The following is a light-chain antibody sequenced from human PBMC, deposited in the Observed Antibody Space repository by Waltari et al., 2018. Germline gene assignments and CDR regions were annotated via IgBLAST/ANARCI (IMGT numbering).Light chain of an antibody. CDR2: VNSDGSH. CDR1: SGHLPNT. Sequence: QLVLTQSLSASASLGASVTLTCTLSSGHLPNTPARRHQQPEQGPRYLMNVNSDGSHNKGVGIPDRFSGSSSGAERYLTISSLQSEDEADYYCQTGGHGTWVFGGGTRLTVL. V-gene: IGLV4-69*01. J-gene: IGLJ3*02. CDR3: QTGGHGTWV.